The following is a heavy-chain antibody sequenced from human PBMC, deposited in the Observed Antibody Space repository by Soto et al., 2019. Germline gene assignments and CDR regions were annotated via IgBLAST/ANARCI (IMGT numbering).Heavy chain of an antibody. CDR3: AKARHGTSSYGLEADF. CDR2: ISYGGDNK. CDR1: GFIFSDYA. D-gene: IGHD6-13*01. J-gene: IGHJ4*02. Sequence: QVQLVESGGGVVQPGGSLRLSCAASGFIFSDYAMHWVRQAPGKGLEWVAVISYGGDNKYYADSVRGRFAISRDNLKNTLDLQMNSLNAENTAVYHCAKARHGTSSYGLEADFWGQGTLVTVAS. V-gene: IGHV3-30*09.